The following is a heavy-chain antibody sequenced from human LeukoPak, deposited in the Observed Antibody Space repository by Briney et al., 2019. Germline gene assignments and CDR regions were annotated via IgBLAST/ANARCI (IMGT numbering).Heavy chain of an antibody. CDR3: ARELRAGPGFGNYYFDY. V-gene: IGHV1-69*04. CDR1: GGTFSSYA. CDR2: IIPILGIA. J-gene: IGHJ4*02. D-gene: IGHD5-24*01. Sequence: ASVKVSCMASGGTFSSYAISWVRQAPGQGLEWMGRIIPILGIANYAQKFQGRVTITADKSTSTAYMELSSLRSEDTAVYYCARELRAGPGFGNYYFDYWGQGTLVTVSS.